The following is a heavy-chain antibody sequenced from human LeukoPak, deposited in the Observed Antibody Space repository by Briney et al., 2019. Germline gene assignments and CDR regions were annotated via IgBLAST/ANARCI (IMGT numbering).Heavy chain of an antibody. CDR1: GFTFNSYA. D-gene: IGHD3-16*01. CDR2: ISASGGST. V-gene: IGHV3-23*01. CDR3: ATQGGNFDY. Sequence: GGSLRLSCAASGFTFNSYAMSWVRQAPGKGLEWVSIISASGGSTYYADSVRGRFTISRDNSKNTLYLQMNSLRAEDTAVYYCATQGGNFDYWGQGALVTVSS. J-gene: IGHJ4*02.